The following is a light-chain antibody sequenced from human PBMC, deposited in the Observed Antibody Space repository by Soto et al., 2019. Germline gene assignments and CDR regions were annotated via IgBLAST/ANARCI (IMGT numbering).Light chain of an antibody. CDR1: QSFSSW. Sequence: DIRMTQSPSTLSASVGDRVTITCRASQSFSSWLAWYQQKPGKAPKLLIYKASSLESGVPSRFSGGGSGTIITLTNSSLQPDDFATYYCQQWKFGQGTKVENK. CDR2: KAS. V-gene: IGKV1-5*03. J-gene: IGKJ1*01. CDR3: QQWK.